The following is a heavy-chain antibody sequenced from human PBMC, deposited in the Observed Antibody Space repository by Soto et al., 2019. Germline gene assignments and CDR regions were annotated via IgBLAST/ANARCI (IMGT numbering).Heavy chain of an antibody. CDR2: ISGSGGST. Sequence: GGSLRLSCAASGFTFSSYAMSWVRQAPGKGLEWVSAISGSGGSTYYADSVKGRFTISRDNSKNTLYLQMNSLKAEDTGVYYCAKGRYGDYVRYYYMDVWGKGTTVTVSS. D-gene: IGHD4-17*01. J-gene: IGHJ6*03. CDR1: GFTFSSYA. CDR3: AKGRYGDYVRYYYMDV. V-gene: IGHV3-23*01.